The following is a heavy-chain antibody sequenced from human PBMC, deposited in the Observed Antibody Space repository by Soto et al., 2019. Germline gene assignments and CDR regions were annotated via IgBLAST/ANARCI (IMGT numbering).Heavy chain of an antibody. D-gene: IGHD3-10*01. J-gene: IGHJ6*02. CDR2: IYSGGST. CDR1: GFTFSSYA. Sequence: PGGSLRLSCAASGFTFSSYAMSWIRQAPGKGLEWVSVIYSGGSTYYADSVKGRFTISRDNSKNTLYLQMNSLRVEDTDVYYCARDMVRGMDVWGQGTTVTVSS. V-gene: IGHV3-53*01. CDR3: ARDMVRGMDV.